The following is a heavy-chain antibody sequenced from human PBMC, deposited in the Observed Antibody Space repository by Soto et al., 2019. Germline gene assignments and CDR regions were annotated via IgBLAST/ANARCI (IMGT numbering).Heavy chain of an antibody. CDR3: AKPTPHLRGDFDV. V-gene: IGHV4-31*01. Sequence: QVQLQESGPGLVRPSQTLSLTCTVSGVSMNSGGNYWSWIRHHPGKGLQWIGNIFYSGRAYYSPSLKSQPTMSVDTSKNQFSLRLSSVTAADTALYFCAKPTPHLRGDFDVWGQGTMVTVS. CDR2: IFYSGRA. CDR1: GVSMNSGGNY. J-gene: IGHJ3*01. D-gene: IGHD4-17*01.